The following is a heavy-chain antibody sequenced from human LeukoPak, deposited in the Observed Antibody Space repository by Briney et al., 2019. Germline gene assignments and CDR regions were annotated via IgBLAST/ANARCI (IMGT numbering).Heavy chain of an antibody. D-gene: IGHD3-10*01. J-gene: IGHJ4*02. CDR3: ARQRVRGVIIGYFDY. CDR2: INHSGST. CDR1: GGSFSGYY. Sequence: SETLSLTCAVYGGSFSGYYWSWSRQPPGKGLEWIGEINHSGSTNYNPSLKSRVTISVDTSKNQFSLKLSSVTAADTAVYYCARQRVRGVIIGYFDYWGQGTLVTVSS. V-gene: IGHV4-34*01.